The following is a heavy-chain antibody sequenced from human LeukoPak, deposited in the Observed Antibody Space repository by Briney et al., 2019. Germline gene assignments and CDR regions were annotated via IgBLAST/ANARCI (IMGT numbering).Heavy chain of an antibody. D-gene: IGHD6-25*01. V-gene: IGHV4-59*01. Sequence: SETLSLTCTVSGGSISSYYWSWIRQPPGKGLEWIGYIYYSGSTNYNPSLKSRVTISVDTSKNQFSLKLSSVTAADTAVYYWARTPPKSSGFHSWAQGPLVTVPS. J-gene: IGHJ5*01. CDR2: IYYSGST. CDR1: GGSISSYY. CDR3: ARTPPKSSGFHS.